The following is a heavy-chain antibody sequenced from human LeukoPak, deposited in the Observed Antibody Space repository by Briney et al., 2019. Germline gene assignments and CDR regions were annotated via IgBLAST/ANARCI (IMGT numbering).Heavy chain of an antibody. V-gene: IGHV4-59*08. CDR2: IYYSGNT. Sequence: SETLSLTCTVSGGSISGDHWYWIWQPPGKGLEWIGNIYYSGNTNYNPSLKSRVTISVDTSKNQFYLKLSSVTAADTAVYDCARRNDLDIWGQGTMVTVSS. J-gene: IGHJ3*02. CDR1: GGSISGDH. CDR3: ARRNDLDI.